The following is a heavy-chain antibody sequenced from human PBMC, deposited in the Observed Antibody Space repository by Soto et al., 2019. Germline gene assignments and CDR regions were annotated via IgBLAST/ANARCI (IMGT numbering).Heavy chain of an antibody. V-gene: IGHV1-46*01. CDR1: GYTFTSYY. CDR2: INGHDGNT. Sequence: ASVKVSCKASGYTFTSYYMHWVRKAPGQGLEWMGRINGHDGNTKYTQKVQGRVTVTTDTSTSTAYMDLRSLRSDDTAVYYCAREYCSSASCYGPDFWGQGTLVTVSS. D-gene: IGHD2-2*01. CDR3: AREYCSSASCYGPDF. J-gene: IGHJ4*02.